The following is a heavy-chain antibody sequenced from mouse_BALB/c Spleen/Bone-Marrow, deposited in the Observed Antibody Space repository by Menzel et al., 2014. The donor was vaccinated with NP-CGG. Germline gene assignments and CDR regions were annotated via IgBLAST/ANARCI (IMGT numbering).Heavy chain of an antibody. J-gene: IGHJ4*01. V-gene: IGHV1-82*01. D-gene: IGHD1-3*01. CDR1: GYAFSSSW. CDR3: AKSGPYDYAMDY. Sequence: VQLQQSGPELVKPGASVKISCKASGYAFSSSWMNWVKQRPGQGLEWIGRIYPGDGDTNYNGKFKGKATLTADKSSSTDTMQRSRLTSVAAAFYFCAKSGPYDYAMDYWGQGTSVTVSS. CDR2: IYPGDGDT.